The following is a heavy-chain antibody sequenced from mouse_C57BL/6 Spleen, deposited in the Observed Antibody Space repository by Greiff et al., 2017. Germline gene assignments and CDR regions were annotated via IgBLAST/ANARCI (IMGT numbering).Heavy chain of an antibody. CDR3: ARDGYDDFMDY. D-gene: IGHD2-3*01. CDR2: INPNNGGT. V-gene: IGHV1-26*01. Sequence: VQLQQSGPELVKPGASVKISCKASGYTFTDYYMNWVKQSHGKSLEWIGDINPNNGGTSYNQKFKGKATLTVDKSSSTAYMELRSLTSEDSAVYYCARDGYDDFMDYWGQGTSVTVSS. J-gene: IGHJ4*01. CDR1: GYTFTDYY.